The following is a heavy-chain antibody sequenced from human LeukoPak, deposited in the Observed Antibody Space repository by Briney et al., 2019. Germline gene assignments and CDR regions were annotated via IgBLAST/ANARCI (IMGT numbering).Heavy chain of an antibody. CDR3: ARGAPPQN. J-gene: IGHJ4*02. V-gene: IGHV4-39*07. Sequence: PSQTLSLTCTVSGGSISSGYYWGWIRQPPGKGLEWIGSVYYTGASYYNPSLKSRVTISIDTSKKHFSLKLTSVTAADTAVYYCARGAPPQNWGQGTLVTVSS. CDR2: VYYTGAS. CDR1: GGSISSGYY.